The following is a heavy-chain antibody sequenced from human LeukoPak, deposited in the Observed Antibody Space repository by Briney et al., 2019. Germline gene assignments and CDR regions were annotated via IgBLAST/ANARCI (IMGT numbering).Heavy chain of an antibody. D-gene: IGHD6-19*01. CDR3: ARERSGWFFSN. J-gene: IGHJ4*02. CDR2: INPYNGNT. Sequence: ASVKVSCKASGYSFTIYGITWVRQAPGQGLEGMGWINPYNGNTNYAQKLQGRVTMTTDTSTSTAYMDLRSLRSDDTAVYYCARERSGWFFSNWGQGTLVTVSS. CDR1: GYSFTIYG. V-gene: IGHV1-18*01.